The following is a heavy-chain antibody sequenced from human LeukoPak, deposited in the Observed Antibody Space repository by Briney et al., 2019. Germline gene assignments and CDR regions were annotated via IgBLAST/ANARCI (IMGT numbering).Heavy chain of an antibody. Sequence: GGSLRLSCAASGFTFSSYSMNWVRQAPGKGLEWVSSISSSSSYIYYADSVKGRFTISRDNAKKSLYLQMNSLRAEDTAVYYCARGGYSYGQEFDYWGQGTLVTVSS. V-gene: IGHV3-21*01. J-gene: IGHJ4*02. CDR3: ARGGYSYGQEFDY. CDR1: GFTFSSYS. CDR2: ISSSSSYI. D-gene: IGHD5-18*01.